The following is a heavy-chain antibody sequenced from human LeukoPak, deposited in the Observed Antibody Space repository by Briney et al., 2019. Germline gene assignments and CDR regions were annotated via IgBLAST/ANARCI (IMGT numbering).Heavy chain of an antibody. D-gene: IGHD3-10*01. CDR2: INAGNGNT. J-gene: IGHJ5*02. CDR1: GYTFTSYA. Sequence: ASVKVSCKASGYTFTSYAMHWVRQAPGQRLEWMGWINAGNGNTKYSQKFQGRVTITRDTSASTAYMELSSLRPEDTAVYYCARTGSGSYYNNNWFDPWGQGTLVTVSS. CDR3: ARTGSGSYYNNNWFDP. V-gene: IGHV1-3*01.